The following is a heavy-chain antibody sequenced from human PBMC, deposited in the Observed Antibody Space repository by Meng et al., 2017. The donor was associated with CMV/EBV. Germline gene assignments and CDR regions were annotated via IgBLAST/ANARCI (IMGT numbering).Heavy chain of an antibody. CDR3: ARDPTRISAFDI. D-gene: IGHD2/OR15-2a*01. V-gene: IGHV1-69*10. J-gene: IGHJ3*02. CDR2: IIPILGIA. CDR1: GGTFSSYA. Sequence: SVKVSCKASGGTFSSYAISWVRQAPGPGLEWMGGIIPILGIANYAQKFQGRVTITADKSTSTAYMELSSLRSEDTAVYYCARDPTRISAFDIWGQGTMVTVSS.